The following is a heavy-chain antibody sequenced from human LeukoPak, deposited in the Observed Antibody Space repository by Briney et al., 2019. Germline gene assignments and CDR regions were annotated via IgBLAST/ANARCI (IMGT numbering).Heavy chain of an antibody. V-gene: IGHV3-30*18. J-gene: IGHJ4*02. CDR1: GFTFSSYG. Sequence: GGSLRLSCAASGFTFSSYGMHWVRQAPGKGLEWVAVISYDGSNKYYADSVKGRFTISRDNSKNTLYLQMNSLRAEDTAVYYCAKDYGDSSGYALFDYWGQGTLVTVSS. CDR2: ISYDGSNK. D-gene: IGHD3-22*01. CDR3: AKDYGDSSGYALFDY.